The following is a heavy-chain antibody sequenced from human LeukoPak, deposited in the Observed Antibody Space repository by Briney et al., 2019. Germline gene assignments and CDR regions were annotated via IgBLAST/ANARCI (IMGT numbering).Heavy chain of an antibody. V-gene: IGHV3-23*01. D-gene: IGHD6-19*01. J-gene: IGHJ4*02. CDR3: AKAMYSSGWYYFDY. CDR1: GFTFSSYA. CDR2: ISGSGGST. Sequence: GGSLRLSCAASGFTFSSYAMSWVRQAPGKGLEWVSAISGSGGSTYYADSVKGRFTISRDNSRNTLYLQMNSLRAEDTAVYYCAKAMYSSGWYYFDYWGQGTLVTVSS.